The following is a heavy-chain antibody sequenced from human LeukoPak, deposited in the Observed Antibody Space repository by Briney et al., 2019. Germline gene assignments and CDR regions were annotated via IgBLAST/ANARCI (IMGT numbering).Heavy chain of an antibody. CDR1: GFTFSSYA. CDR3: AKRHYDFWSGYQNQMYDFDY. CDR2: INGSDGNT. V-gene: IGHV3-23*01. Sequence: GGSLRLSCAASGFTFSSYAMSWVRQAPGKGLEWVSAINGSDGNTYYPDSVKGRFIIARDNTKNSLYLQMNSLRAEDTAVYYCAKRHYDFWSGYQNQMYDFDYWGQGTLVTVSS. D-gene: IGHD3-3*01. J-gene: IGHJ4*02.